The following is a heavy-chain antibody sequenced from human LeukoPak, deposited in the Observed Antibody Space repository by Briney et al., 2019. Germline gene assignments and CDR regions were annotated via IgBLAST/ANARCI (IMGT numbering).Heavy chain of an antibody. CDR1: GGSINSYY. V-gene: IGHV4-59*01. J-gene: IGHJ6*03. Sequence: SETLSLTCTVSGGSINSYYWSWIRQPPGMGLEWIGYFYYSGTTNYNPSLKSRVTISVDTSQNQFSLKLSSVTAADTAVYYCARAGGYCSSTSCYVDYYYYMDVWGKGTTVTVSS. D-gene: IGHD2-2*01. CDR3: ARAGGYCSSTSCYVDYYYYMDV. CDR2: FYYSGTT.